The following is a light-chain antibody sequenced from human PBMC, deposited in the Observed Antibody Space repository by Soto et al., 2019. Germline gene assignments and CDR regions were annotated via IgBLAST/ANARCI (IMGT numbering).Light chain of an antibody. V-gene: IGLV2-14*01. Sequence: SVLTQPASVSGSPGQSITISCTGTSSDVGGYNYVSWFQQHPGKAPKLMIYDVSNRPSGVSNRLSGSKSGNTASLTISGLQAEDEADYYCSSYTSSSTHYVVGTGTKVKVL. CDR3: SSYTSSSTHYV. J-gene: IGLJ1*01. CDR2: DVS. CDR1: SSDVGGYNY.